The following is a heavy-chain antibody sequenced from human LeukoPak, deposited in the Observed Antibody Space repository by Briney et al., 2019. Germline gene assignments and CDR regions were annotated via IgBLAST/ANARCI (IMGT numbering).Heavy chain of an antibody. V-gene: IGHV4-59*11. Sequence: SETLSLTCSVSGGSMSSHYWSWIRQPPGKGLEWIGYIYYSGSTNYNPSLKSRVTISLDTSKNQFSLKLSSVTAADTALYYCARHLTNAYYDMIWFDPWGQGTLVTVSS. CDR3: ARHLTNAYYDMIWFDP. J-gene: IGHJ5*02. D-gene: IGHD3-16*01. CDR1: GGSMSSHY. CDR2: IYYSGST.